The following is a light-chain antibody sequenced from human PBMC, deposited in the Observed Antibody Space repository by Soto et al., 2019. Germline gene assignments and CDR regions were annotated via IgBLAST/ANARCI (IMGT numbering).Light chain of an antibody. CDR1: HSVMGSD. V-gene: IGKV3-20*01. J-gene: IGKJ3*01. CDR2: GAS. CDR3: QQYGSSPLN. Sequence: EIVLTPSPGTLSLSPVEIAKLFFISIHSVMGSDLAWYPPKPGQAPRLLIFGASDRATCIPDRFSGSGSGTDFTLTISRLEPEDFAVYYCQQYGSSPLNCGPGPTGDN.